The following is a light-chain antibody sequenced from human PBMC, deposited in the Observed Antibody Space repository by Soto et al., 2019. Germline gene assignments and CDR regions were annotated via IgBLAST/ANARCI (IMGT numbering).Light chain of an antibody. CDR1: QSISSW. V-gene: IGKV1-5*03. CDR3: QQCHRYLT. Sequence: DIQMTQSPSTLSASVGDRVTITFRASQSISSWLAWYQQKPGKAPKLLIYKASSLESGVPSRFSGSGSGTEFTLTISSLQPDDIATYYCQQCHRYLTFGQGTKVDIK. J-gene: IGKJ1*01. CDR2: KAS.